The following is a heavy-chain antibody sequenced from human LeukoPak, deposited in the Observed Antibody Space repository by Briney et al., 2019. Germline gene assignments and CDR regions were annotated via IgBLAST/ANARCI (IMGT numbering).Heavy chain of an antibody. V-gene: IGHV4-38-2*02. CDR2: IYHSGST. CDR3: ARFQTKAYSSSSRGYFDY. Sequence: SETLSLTCTVSGYSISSGYYWGWIRQPPGKGLEWIGSIYHSGSTYYNPSLKSRVTISVDTSKNQFSLKLSSVTAADTAVYYCARFQTKAYSSSSRGYFDYWGQGTLVTVSS. CDR1: GYSISSGYY. J-gene: IGHJ4*02. D-gene: IGHD6-6*01.